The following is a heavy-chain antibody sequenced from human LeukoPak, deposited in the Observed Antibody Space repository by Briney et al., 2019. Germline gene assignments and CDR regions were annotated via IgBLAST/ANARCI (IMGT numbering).Heavy chain of an antibody. CDR2: VNLQGST. CDR3: AREGGPYRPLDY. V-gene: IGHV4-4*02. Sequence: SGTLSLTCGVSGGSITNTNYWTWVRQPPGKGLEWIGEVNLQGSTNCNPSLMGRVAISVDTSENHISLQLTSVTAAYTAVYYCAREGGPYRPLDYSGQGTLVTVSS. J-gene: IGHJ4*02. CDR1: GGSITNTNY.